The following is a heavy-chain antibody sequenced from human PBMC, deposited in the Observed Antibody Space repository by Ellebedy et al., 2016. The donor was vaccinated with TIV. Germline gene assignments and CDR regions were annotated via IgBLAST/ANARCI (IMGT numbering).Heavy chain of an antibody. D-gene: IGHD2-15*01. J-gene: IGHJ3*01. V-gene: IGHV3-7*01. CDR1: RFIFSSYW. CDR3: ARGRPLYCSVRSCPPEDAFDV. Sequence: PGGSLRLSCTASRFIFSSYWMSWVRQAPGNGLEWVANIKEDGSETHYVESVKGRFTISRDNAKKSLSMQMKSLRVEDTSVYYCARGRPLYCSVRSCPPEDAFDVWGQGTTVTVSS. CDR2: IKEDGSET.